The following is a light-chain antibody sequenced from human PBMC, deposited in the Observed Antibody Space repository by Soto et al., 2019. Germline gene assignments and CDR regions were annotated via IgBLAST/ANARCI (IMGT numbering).Light chain of an antibody. Sequence: EIVLTQSPGTLSLSPGETATLSCRASQTIGRNYLAWYQQKPGQAPRLLIFGTLTRATGIPDRFRGSGSGTDFTLTISRLEPEDFAVYYCQQYTDWPLTFGQGTKVEVK. J-gene: IGKJ1*01. CDR3: QQYTDWPLT. CDR1: QTIGRNY. CDR2: GTL. V-gene: IGKV3-20*01.